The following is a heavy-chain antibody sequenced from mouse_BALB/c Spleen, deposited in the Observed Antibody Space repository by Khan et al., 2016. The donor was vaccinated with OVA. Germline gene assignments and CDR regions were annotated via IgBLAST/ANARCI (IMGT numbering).Heavy chain of an antibody. CDR1: GYTFTSYN. CDR3: ARPVYDGYSAWFAY. J-gene: IGHJ3*01. D-gene: IGHD2-3*01. Sequence: LQQSGAELVKPGASVKMSCKASGYTFTSYNMHWVKQTPGQGLEWIGAIYPGNGDTSYNQKFKGKATLTADKSSSTAYMQLSSLTSEDSAVYYCARPVYDGYSAWFAYWGQGTLVTVSA. V-gene: IGHV1-12*01. CDR2: IYPGNGDT.